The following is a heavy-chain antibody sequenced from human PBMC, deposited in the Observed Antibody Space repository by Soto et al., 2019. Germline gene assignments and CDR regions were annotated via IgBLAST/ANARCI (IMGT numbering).Heavy chain of an antibody. Sequence: GGSLSLCCVVPGYCFTGYAMYWLRQAPGTGLERVAVMWHDGSEIYYADSVKGRFTISRDNSKNTLCLQMNSLRAEDTAVYDCARDGIGGTAFRGCLGYWGQGTLVTVSS. CDR1: GYCFTGYA. CDR3: ARDGIGGTAFRGCLGY. V-gene: IGHV3-33*07. CDR2: MWHDGSEI. J-gene: IGHJ4*02. D-gene: IGHD1-7*01.